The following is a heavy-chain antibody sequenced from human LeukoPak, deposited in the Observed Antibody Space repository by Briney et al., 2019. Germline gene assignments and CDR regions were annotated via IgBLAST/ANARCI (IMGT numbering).Heavy chain of an antibody. V-gene: IGHV2-5*01. CDR1: GFSLRTSGVG. J-gene: IGHJ5*02. D-gene: IGHD3-9*01. CDR2: IYWNDDK. Sequence: SGPRLVNPTQTLTPTCTISGFSLRTSGVGVGWIRQPPGKAVEWLALIYWNDDKRYSPSLKSRLTITKDTSKNQVVLTMTNMDPVDTATYYCARGKAITIFSWFDPWGQGTLGTVSS. CDR3: ARGKAITIFSWFDP.